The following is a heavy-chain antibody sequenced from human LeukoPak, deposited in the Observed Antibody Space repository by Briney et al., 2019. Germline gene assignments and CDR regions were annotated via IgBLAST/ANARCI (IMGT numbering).Heavy chain of an antibody. CDR3: ARILNSRGYPYPGPLDF. Sequence: PGGSLRLSCTASGFTFSNFWMNWVRQAPGKGLEWVANIKQDGAEKFYVDSVRGRFTISRDNAKNSLYLQMSSLRDDDTAVYYCARILNSRGYPYPGPLDFWGQGILVTVSS. CDR2: IKQDGAEK. J-gene: IGHJ4*02. D-gene: IGHD3-22*01. CDR1: GFTFSNFW. V-gene: IGHV3-7*01.